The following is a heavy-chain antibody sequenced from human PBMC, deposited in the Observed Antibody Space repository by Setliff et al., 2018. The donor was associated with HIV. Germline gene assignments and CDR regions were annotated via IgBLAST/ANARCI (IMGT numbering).Heavy chain of an antibody. D-gene: IGHD3-3*01. CDR3: ARTWWDYDLWSGHLYYFDY. V-gene: IGHV4-39*01. Sequence: SETLSLTCTVSGGSISSSNYYWAWIRQPPGGGLEWIGNVYYSGSTYFNPSLKSRVTISVDTSKNQFSLELTSVTAADTAVYYCARTWWDYDLWSGHLYYFDYWGQGTLVTVSS. CDR1: GGSISSSNYY. CDR2: VYYSGST. J-gene: IGHJ4*02.